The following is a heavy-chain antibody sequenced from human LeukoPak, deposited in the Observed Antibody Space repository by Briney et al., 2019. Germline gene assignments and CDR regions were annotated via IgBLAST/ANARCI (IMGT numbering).Heavy chain of an antibody. CDR3: ARATHRKNTMIVVVFDY. D-gene: IGHD3-22*01. CDR2: IYYSGST. Sequence: SEALSLTCTVSGGSLSSGDYYWRWIRQPPGKGLEWIGYIYYSGSTYYSASLKSRVNISVDTSKNQFSLKLSSVTAADTAVYYCARATHRKNTMIVVVFDYWGQGTLVTVSS. CDR1: GGSLSSGDYY. V-gene: IGHV4-30-4*01. J-gene: IGHJ4*02.